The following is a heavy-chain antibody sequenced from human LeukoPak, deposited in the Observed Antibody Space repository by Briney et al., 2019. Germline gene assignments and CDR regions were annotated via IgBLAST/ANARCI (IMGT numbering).Heavy chain of an antibody. J-gene: IGHJ4*02. Sequence: SETLSLTCTVSGXSISSYYWSWIRQPPGKGLESIAFIYYSGSTNYNPSLKSRATISVDTSKNQFSLKLSSVTAADTAVYYCASPGIVAAGTDRGFDYWGQGTLVTVSS. CDR2: IYYSGST. D-gene: IGHD6-13*01. V-gene: IGHV4-59*01. CDR3: ASPGIVAAGTDRGFDY. CDR1: GXSISSYY.